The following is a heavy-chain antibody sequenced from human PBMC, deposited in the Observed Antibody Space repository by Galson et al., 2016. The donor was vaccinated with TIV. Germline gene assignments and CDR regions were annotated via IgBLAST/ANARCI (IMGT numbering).Heavy chain of an antibody. Sequence: SLRLSCAGSGFTFNTYGMHWVRQAPGKGLEWVAVISNAGSNKYYADSVKGRFTISRDNSKNTLYLQMNSLTTEDTAVYYCARSGDYGDYWGQGTLVTVSS. CDR3: ARSGDYGDY. D-gene: IGHD4-17*01. CDR1: GFTFNTYG. J-gene: IGHJ4*02. V-gene: IGHV3-30*03. CDR2: ISNAGSNK.